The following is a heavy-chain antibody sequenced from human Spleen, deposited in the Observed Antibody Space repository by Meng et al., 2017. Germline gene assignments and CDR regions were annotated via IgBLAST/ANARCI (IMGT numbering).Heavy chain of an antibody. J-gene: IGHJ5*02. V-gene: IGHV4-39*01. Sequence: QPQLQESDPGLVKPSEALSLTFSVSGGSISTSGYYWGWVRQPPGKGMEWIGSIGHSGFTYYTPSLKSRVTVSIDTSRNQFSLWLTSVTAADTAVYYCVRSSAWVRTGFDPWGQGTLATVPS. CDR3: VRSSAWVRTGFDP. CDR1: GGSISTSGYY. D-gene: IGHD6-19*01. CDR2: IGHSGFT.